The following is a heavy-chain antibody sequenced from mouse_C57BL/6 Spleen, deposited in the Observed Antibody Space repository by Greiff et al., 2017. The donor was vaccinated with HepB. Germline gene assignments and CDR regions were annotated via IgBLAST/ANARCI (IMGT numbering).Heavy chain of an antibody. CDR3: AREGDFRYFDV. V-gene: IGHV1-61*01. CDR2: IYPSDSET. CDR1: GYTFTSYW. J-gene: IGHJ1*03. Sequence: QVQRQQPGAELVRPGSSVKLSCKASGYTFTSYWMDWVKQRPGQGLEWIGNIYPSDSETHYNQKFKDKATLTVDKSSSTAYMQPSSLTSEDSAVYYGAREGDFRYFDVWGTGTTVTVSS.